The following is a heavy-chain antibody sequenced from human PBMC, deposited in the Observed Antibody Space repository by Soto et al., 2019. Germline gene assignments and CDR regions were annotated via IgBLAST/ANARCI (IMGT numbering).Heavy chain of an antibody. CDR1: GFPFSSYW. D-gene: IGHD5-18*01. CDR3: AGGDGERYGGNGYLGRH. J-gene: IGHJ4*02. Sequence: EVQLVESGGGLVQPGESLTLSCAASGFPFSSYWMHWVRQAPGKGLVWVSRIKSDGSGTYYADSVQDRFTISRDNARNTLYLQMNSLRVEDTAVYFCAGGDGERYGGNGYLGRHWGQGTLVTVSS. V-gene: IGHV3-74*01. CDR2: IKSDGSGT.